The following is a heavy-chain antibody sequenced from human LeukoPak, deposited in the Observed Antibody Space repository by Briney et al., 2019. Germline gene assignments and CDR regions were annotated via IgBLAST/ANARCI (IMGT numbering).Heavy chain of an antibody. V-gene: IGHV3-48*01. CDR2: IGTSGNPI. Sequence: GGSLRLSCAASGFTFSSYGMHWVRQAPGKGLEWVSFIGTSGNPIYYADSVKGRFTVSRDNAKNSLYLQMNSLRAEDTAVYYCARDQWLDYWGQGTLVTVSS. D-gene: IGHD6-19*01. J-gene: IGHJ4*02. CDR1: GFTFSSYG. CDR3: ARDQWLDY.